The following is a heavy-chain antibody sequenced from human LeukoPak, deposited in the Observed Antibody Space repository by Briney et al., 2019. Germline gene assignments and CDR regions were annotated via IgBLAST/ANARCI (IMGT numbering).Heavy chain of an antibody. J-gene: IGHJ4*02. Sequence: GGSLRLSCAASGFTFSSYSMNRVRQAPGKGLEWVSSISSSSSYIYYADSVKGRFTISRDNAKNLLYLQMNSLRAEDTAVYYCARLVGATGIVDYWGQGTLVTVSS. CDR3: ARLVGATGIVDY. CDR1: GFTFSSYS. D-gene: IGHD1-26*01. V-gene: IGHV3-21*01. CDR2: ISSSSSYI.